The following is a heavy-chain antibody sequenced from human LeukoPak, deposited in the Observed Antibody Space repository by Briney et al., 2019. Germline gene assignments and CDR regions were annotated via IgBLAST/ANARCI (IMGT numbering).Heavy chain of an antibody. Sequence: ASVKVSCKASGYTFTSYDINWVRQATGQGLEWMGWISAYNGNTNYAQKLQGRVTMTTDTSTSTAYMELRSLRSDDTAVYYCARDEWLRTKTIDYWGQGTLVTVSS. CDR2: ISAYNGNT. V-gene: IGHV1-18*01. J-gene: IGHJ4*02. CDR3: ARDEWLRTKTIDY. D-gene: IGHD5-12*01. CDR1: GYTFTSYD.